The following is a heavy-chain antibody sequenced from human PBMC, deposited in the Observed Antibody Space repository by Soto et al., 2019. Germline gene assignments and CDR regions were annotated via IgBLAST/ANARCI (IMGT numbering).Heavy chain of an antibody. CDR1: GGSISSGGYY. CDR2: IFYSGNT. Sequence: SETLSLTCTVSGGSISSGGYYWSWIRQHPGKGLEWIGYIFYSGNTYYKPSLKNQVNKTVKKSKNQFSLKLSSVTAADTAVYYCARSVFPWGQGTLVTVSS. J-gene: IGHJ5*02. CDR3: ARSVFP. V-gene: IGHV4-31*01.